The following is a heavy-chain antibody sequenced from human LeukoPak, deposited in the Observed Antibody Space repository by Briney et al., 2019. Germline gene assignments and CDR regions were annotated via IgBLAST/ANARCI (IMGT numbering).Heavy chain of an antibody. D-gene: IGHD2-2*01. Sequence: GGSLRLSCAASGFIFENYAMHWVRQAPGKGLEWVSGISWNSGSIGYADSVKGRFTISRDNAKNSLYLQMNSLRAEDTALYFCRKGARVVGQGRFDPWGQGALVSVSS. CDR1: GFIFENYA. J-gene: IGHJ5*02. V-gene: IGHV3-9*01. CDR3: RKGARVVGQGRFDP. CDR2: ISWNSGSI.